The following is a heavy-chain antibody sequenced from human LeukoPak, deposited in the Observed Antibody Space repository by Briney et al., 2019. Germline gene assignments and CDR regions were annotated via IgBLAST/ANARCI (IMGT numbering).Heavy chain of an antibody. V-gene: IGHV3-33*01. CDR2: IWYDGSNK. J-gene: IGHJ3*02. CDR3: ARPVSGHDAFDI. Sequence: GGSLRLPCAASGFTFSSYGMHWVRQAPGKGLEWVAVIWYDGSNKYYADSVKGRFTISRDNSKNTLYLQMNSLRAEDTAVYYCARPVSGHDAFDIWGQGTMVTVSS. CDR1: GFTFSSYG. D-gene: IGHD3-10*01.